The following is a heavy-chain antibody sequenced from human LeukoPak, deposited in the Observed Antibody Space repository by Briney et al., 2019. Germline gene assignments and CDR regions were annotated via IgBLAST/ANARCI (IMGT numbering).Heavy chain of an antibody. CDR2: ISGSGGST. V-gene: IGHV3-23*01. J-gene: IGHJ4*02. CDR3: AKVRSGWSLSDY. D-gene: IGHD6-19*01. CDR1: GFTFSSYA. Sequence: GGSLRLSCAASGFTFSSYAMSWVRQAPGKGLEWVSAISGSGGSTYYADSVKGRFAISRDNSKNTLYLEMNSLRPEDTAVYYCAKVRSGWSLSDYWGQGILVTVSS.